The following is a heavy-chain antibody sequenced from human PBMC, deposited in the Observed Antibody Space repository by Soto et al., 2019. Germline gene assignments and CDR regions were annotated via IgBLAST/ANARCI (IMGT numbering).Heavy chain of an antibody. J-gene: IGHJ6*02. CDR2: ISAYNGNT. CDR1: GYTFTSYG. D-gene: IGHD1-26*01. V-gene: IGHV1-18*04. Sequence: ASVKVSCTASGYTFTSYGLSWGRQSPVQGLEWMGWISAYNGNTNYAQKLQGRVTMTTDTSTSTAYMELRSMRSEDTAVYYCARDQDSGSYGYYYYYGMDVWGQGTTVTVYS. CDR3: ARDQDSGSYGYYYYYGMDV.